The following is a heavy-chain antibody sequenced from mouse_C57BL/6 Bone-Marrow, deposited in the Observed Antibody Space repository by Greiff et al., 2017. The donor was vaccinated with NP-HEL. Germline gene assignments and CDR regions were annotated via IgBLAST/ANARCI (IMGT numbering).Heavy chain of an antibody. J-gene: IGHJ3*01. CDR3: ARPGSSFGGFAY. V-gene: IGHV1-61*01. CDR2: IYPSDSET. D-gene: IGHD1-1*01. Sequence: VQLQQSGAELVRPGSSVKLSCKASGYTFTSYWMDWVKQRPGQGLEWIGNIYPSDSETHYNQKFKDKATLTVDKSSSTAYMQLSSLTSEDSAVYYCARPGSSFGGFAYWGQGTLVTVSA. CDR1: GYTFTSYW.